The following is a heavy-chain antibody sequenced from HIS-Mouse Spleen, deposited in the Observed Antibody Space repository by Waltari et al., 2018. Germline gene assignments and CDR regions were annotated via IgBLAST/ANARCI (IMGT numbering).Heavy chain of an antibody. V-gene: IGHV4-39*07. CDR3: AREIPYSSSWYDWYFDL. D-gene: IGHD6-13*01. Sequence: QLQLQESGPGLVKPSETLSLTGTVSGGSISSSSYYWGWIRRPPGKGLEWIGSIYYRGRTYYNPSLKGRVTISVDTAKNQFSLKLRSVTAADTAVYYCAREIPYSSSWYDWYFDLWGRGTLVTVSS. CDR1: GGSISSSSYY. J-gene: IGHJ2*01. CDR2: IYYRGRT.